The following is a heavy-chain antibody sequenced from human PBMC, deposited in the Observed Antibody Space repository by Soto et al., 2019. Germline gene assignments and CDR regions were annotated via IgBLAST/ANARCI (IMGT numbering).Heavy chain of an antibody. CDR1: GGSISSGDYY. Sequence: SETLSLTCTVFGGSISSGDYYWSWIRQPPGKGLEWIGYIYYSGSTYYNPSLKSRVTISVDTSKNQFSLKLSSVTAADTAVYYCARAGNPKYYDFWSGYSLAFDIWGQGTMVTVS. J-gene: IGHJ3*02. CDR2: IYYSGST. D-gene: IGHD3-3*01. V-gene: IGHV4-30-4*01. CDR3: ARAGNPKYYDFWSGYSLAFDI.